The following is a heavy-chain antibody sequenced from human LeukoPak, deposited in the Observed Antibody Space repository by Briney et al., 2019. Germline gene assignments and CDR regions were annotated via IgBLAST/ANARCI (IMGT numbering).Heavy chain of an antibody. CDR2: INHSGST. V-gene: IGHV4-34*01. CDR1: GGSFSGYY. Sequence: PSETLSLTCAVHGGSFSGYYWSWIRQPPGKGLEWIGEINHSGSTNYNPSLKSRVTISVDTSKNQFSLKLSSVTAADTAVYYCARERYCSGGSCLDYWGQGTLVTVSS. CDR3: ARERYCSGGSCLDY. D-gene: IGHD2-15*01. J-gene: IGHJ4*02.